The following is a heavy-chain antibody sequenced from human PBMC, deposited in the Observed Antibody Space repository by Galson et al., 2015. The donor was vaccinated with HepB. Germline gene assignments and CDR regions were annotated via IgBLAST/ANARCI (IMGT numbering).Heavy chain of an antibody. J-gene: IGHJ4*02. CDR3: ARDWDDEGRAVYYFDY. CDR2: ISAYNGNT. CDR1: GYTFTSYG. V-gene: IGHV1-18*04. D-gene: IGHD1-26*01. Sequence: SVKVSCKASGYTFTSYGISWVRQAPGQGLEWMGWISAYNGNTNYAQKLKGRVTMTTGTSTSTAYMELRSLRSDDTAVYYCARDWDDEGRAVYYFDYWGQGTLVTVSS.